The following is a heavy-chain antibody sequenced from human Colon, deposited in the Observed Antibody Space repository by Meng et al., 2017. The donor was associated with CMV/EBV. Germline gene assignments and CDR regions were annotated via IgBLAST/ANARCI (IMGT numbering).Heavy chain of an antibody. CDR1: GFTFSSFW. CDR2: IKQDGSEK. D-gene: IGHD6-6*01. J-gene: IGHJ4*02. V-gene: IGHV3-7*01. CDR3: ARDGKQLGFDY. Sequence: GGSLRLSCAASGFTFSSFWMTWVRQAPGKGLEWVANIKQDGSEKYYVDSVKGRFTISRDNAKNSLYLQMNSLRAEDTAVYYCARDGKQLGFDYWGQGTLVTVSS.